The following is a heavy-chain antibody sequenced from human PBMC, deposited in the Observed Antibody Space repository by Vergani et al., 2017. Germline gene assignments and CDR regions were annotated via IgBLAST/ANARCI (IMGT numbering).Heavy chain of an antibody. CDR3: ARDCSGGSCYSPSYGMDV. V-gene: IGHV3-9*01. J-gene: IGHJ6*02. D-gene: IGHD2-15*01. Sequence: EVQLVESGGGLVQPGRSLRLSCAASGFTFDDYAMHWVRQAPGKGLEWVSGISWNSGGIGYADSVKGRFTISRDNATNSLYLQMNSLRAEDTALYYCARDCSGGSCYSPSYGMDVWGQGTTVTVSS. CDR1: GFTFDDYA. CDR2: ISWNSGGI.